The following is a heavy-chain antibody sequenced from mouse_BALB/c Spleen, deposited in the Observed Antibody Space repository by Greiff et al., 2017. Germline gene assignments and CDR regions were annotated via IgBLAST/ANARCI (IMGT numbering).Heavy chain of an antibody. J-gene: IGHJ2*01. V-gene: IGHV5-4*02. Sequence: EVKLVESGGGLVQPGGSRKLSCAASGFTFSDYYMYWVRQTPEKRLEWVATISDGGSYTYYPDSVKGRFTISRDNAKNNLYLQMSSLKSEDTAMYYCARALLRLRDYFDYWGQGTTLTVSS. CDR3: ARALLRLRDYFDY. CDR1: GFTFSDYY. D-gene: IGHD1-2*01. CDR2: ISDGGSYT.